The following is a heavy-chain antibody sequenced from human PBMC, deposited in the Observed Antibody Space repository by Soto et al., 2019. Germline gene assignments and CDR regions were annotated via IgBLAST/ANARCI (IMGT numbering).Heavy chain of an antibody. V-gene: IGHV3-30*03. J-gene: IGHJ4*02. CDR3: ARDAPGGAGTPGDY. CDR2: ISYDGSNK. D-gene: IGHD1-26*01. Sequence: QVQLVESGGGVVQPGRSLRLSCTASGFTFSSYGMHWVRQAPGKGLEWVALISYDGSNKYDADSVTGRFTISRDNSKNTLYLQINSRRTEDTAVYYCARDAPGGAGTPGDYWGQGTLVTVS. CDR1: GFTFSSYG.